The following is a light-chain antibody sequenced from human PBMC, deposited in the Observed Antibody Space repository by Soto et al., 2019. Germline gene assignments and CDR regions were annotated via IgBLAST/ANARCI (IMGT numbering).Light chain of an antibody. V-gene: IGLV2-8*01. Sequence: QSALTQPPSASGSPGQSVTISCTGTSSDVGGYNYVSWYQHHPGKAPKLIIYEVDERPSGVPDRFSGSKSGNTASLTVSGLQAEDEADYYCSSYVGSNNFPYVFXAGTNVTVL. CDR3: SSYVGSNNFPYV. CDR2: EVD. J-gene: IGLJ1*01. CDR1: SSDVGGYNY.